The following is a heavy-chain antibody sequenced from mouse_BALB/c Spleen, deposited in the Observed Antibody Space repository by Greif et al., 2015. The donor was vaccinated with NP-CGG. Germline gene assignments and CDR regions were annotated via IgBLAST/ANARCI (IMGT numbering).Heavy chain of an antibody. V-gene: IGHV3-8*02. J-gene: IGHJ4*01. Sequence: EVQLVESGPSLVKPSQTLSLTCSVTGDSITSGYWNWIRKFPGNKLEYMGYISYSGSTYYNPSLKSRISTTRDTSKNQYYLQLNSVTTEDTATYYCARYYYGSRAYAMDYWGQGTSVTVSS. CDR1: GDSITSGY. CDR2: ISYSGST. D-gene: IGHD1-1*01. CDR3: ARYYYGSRAYAMDY.